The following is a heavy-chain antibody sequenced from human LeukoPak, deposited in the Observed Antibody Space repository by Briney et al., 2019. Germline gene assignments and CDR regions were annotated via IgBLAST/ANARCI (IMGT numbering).Heavy chain of an antibody. J-gene: IGHJ5*02. CDR1: GYTFTDYY. CDR2: INPKSGGT. V-gene: IGHV1-2*02. D-gene: IGHD5-24*01. Sequence: ASVKVFCKASGYTFTDYYMNWVRQAPGQGLEWMGWINPKSGGTKYAQKFQGRVTLTRDTSSSTAYMELSSLRSDDTALYYCARDLIDGYNHHWLDPWGQGTLVSVAS. CDR3: ARDLIDGYNHHWLDP.